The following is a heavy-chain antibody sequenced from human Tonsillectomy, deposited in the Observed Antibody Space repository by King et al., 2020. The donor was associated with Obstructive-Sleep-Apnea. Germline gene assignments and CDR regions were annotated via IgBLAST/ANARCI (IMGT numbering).Heavy chain of an antibody. CDR3: TTEVGRHCSGGSCYRDY. CDR1: GFTFSNAW. Sequence: VQLVESGGGLVKPGGSLRLSCAASGFTFSNAWMSWVRQAPGKVLEWVGRIKSKKDGGPTDYAAPVNGRFTIPREDSKKTLYLQMNSLKTEDTAVYYCTTEVGRHCSGGSCYRDYWGQGTLVTVSS. CDR2: IKSKKDGGPT. D-gene: IGHD2-15*01. V-gene: IGHV3-15*01. J-gene: IGHJ4*02.